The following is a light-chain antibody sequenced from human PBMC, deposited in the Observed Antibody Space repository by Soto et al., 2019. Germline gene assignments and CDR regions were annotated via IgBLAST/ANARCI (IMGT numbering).Light chain of an antibody. V-gene: IGKV1-5*03. J-gene: IGKJ4*01. CDR2: KAS. Sequence: DIQMTQSPSTLSASVGDRVTITCRASQSISSWLAWYQQKPGKAPKLLIYKASTLESGVPSRFRGSGSGTEFTLTISSLQPDDFATYYCQQYNSVSLLTFGGGTKVDIK. CDR3: QQYNSVSLLT. CDR1: QSISSW.